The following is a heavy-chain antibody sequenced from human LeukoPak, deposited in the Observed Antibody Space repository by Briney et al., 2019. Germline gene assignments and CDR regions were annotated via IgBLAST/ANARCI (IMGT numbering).Heavy chain of an antibody. CDR2: IYSGGNT. V-gene: IGHV3-66*01. J-gene: IGHJ3*02. CDR3: ARDVGFIVGATPGAFDI. Sequence: GGSLRLSCAASGFTVSSNYMTWVRQAPGKGLEWVSVIYSGGNTYYADSVKGRFTIFRDNTKNTVYLQMNSLRADDTAVYYCARDVGFIVGATPGAFDIWGQGTMVTVSS. D-gene: IGHD1-26*01. CDR1: GFTVSSNY.